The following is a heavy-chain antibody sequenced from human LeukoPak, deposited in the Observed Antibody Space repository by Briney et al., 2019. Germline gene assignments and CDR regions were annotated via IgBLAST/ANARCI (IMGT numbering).Heavy chain of an antibody. CDR3: AKDMLTVATYAFDI. CDR1: GFTFSSYA. CDR2: ISYDGSNK. Sequence: PGGSLRLSCAASGFTFSSYAMHWVRQAPGKGLEWVAVISYDGSNKYYADSVKGRFTISRDNSKNTLYLQMNSLRAEDTAVYYCAKDMLTVATYAFDIWGQGTMVTVSS. V-gene: IGHV3-30*04. J-gene: IGHJ3*02. D-gene: IGHD4-17*01.